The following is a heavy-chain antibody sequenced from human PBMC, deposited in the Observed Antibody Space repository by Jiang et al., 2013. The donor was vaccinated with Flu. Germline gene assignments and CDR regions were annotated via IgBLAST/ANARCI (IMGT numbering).Heavy chain of an antibody. CDR1: GSTFRSYD. J-gene: IGHJ6*02. D-gene: IGHD6-6*01. Sequence: SGGGLVQPGGSLRLSCAASGSTFRSYDMHWVRQATGKGLEWVSTVTKAGDTFYSDSVKGRFTIFRENAKNSLHLQMNSLRAGDTAVYYCAGGVSPTYYYGMDVWGQGTTVTVSS. CDR2: VTKAGDT. CDR3: AGGVSPTYYYGMDV. V-gene: IGHV3-13*01.